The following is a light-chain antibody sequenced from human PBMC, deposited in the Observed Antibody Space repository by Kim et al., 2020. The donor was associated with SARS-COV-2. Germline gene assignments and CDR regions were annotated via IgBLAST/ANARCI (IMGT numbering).Light chain of an antibody. J-gene: IGKJ1*01. CDR1: QSLLHINGYNY. CDR3: MQGLQTPWT. Sequence: DIEMTQSPLFLPVTPGEPASISCRSSQSLLHINGYNYLDWYLQKPGQSPQLLIYLGSNRASGVPDRFSGRVSGTDFTLKISRVEAEDVGVYYCMQGLQTPWTFGQGTKVDIK. CDR2: LGS. V-gene: IGKV2-28*01.